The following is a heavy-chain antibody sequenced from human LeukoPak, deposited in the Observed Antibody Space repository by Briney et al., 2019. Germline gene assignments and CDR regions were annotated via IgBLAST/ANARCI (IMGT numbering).Heavy chain of an antibody. CDR2: IYTSGST. V-gene: IGHV4-4*09. Sequence: SSETLSLTCTVSGGSISSYYWSWIRQPPGKGLEWIGYIYTSGSTNYNPSLKSRVTISVDTSKNQFSLKLSSVTAADTAVYYCARRNYCSGTSCNARVSWFDPWGQGTLVTVSS. J-gene: IGHJ5*02. D-gene: IGHD2-2*01. CDR3: ARRNYCSGTSCNARVSWFDP. CDR1: GGSISSYY.